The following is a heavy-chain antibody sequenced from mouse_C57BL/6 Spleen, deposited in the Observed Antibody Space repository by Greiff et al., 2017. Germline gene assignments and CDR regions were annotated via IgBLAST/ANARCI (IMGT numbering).Heavy chain of an antibody. D-gene: IGHD2-4*01. CDR2: ISSGSSTI. Sequence: EVQRVESGGGLVKPGGSLKLSCAASGFTFSDYGMHWVRQAPEKGLEWVAYISSGSSTIYYADTVKGRFTISRDNAKNTLFLQRTSLRSEDTAMYYCAGAITTLFDYWGQGTTRTVAS. CDR1: GFTFSDYG. J-gene: IGHJ2*01. CDR3: AGAITTLFDY. V-gene: IGHV5-17*01.